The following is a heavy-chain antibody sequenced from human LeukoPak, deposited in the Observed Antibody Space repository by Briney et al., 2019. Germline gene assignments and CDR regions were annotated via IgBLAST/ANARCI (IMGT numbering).Heavy chain of an antibody. Sequence: ASVKVSCKVSGYSLTELSMHWVRQTLGKGLECMGAFDPGDAETIFAQKFQGRVTLTEDTSTDTAYMELTSLRAEDTAVYYCATFVPYSDSSDFYIHAFHIWGRGTMVTVSS. CDR1: GYSLTELS. V-gene: IGHV1-24*01. CDR2: FDPGDAET. J-gene: IGHJ3*02. CDR3: ATFVPYSDSSDFYIHAFHI. D-gene: IGHD3-22*01.